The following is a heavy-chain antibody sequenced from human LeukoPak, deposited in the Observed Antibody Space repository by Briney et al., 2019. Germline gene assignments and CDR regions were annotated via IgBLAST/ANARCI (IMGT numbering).Heavy chain of an antibody. J-gene: IGHJ4*02. CDR2: INPNSGGT. D-gene: IGHD3-22*01. V-gene: IGHV1-2*02. CDR3: ARAESSITMIFNY. Sequence: ASVKVSCKASGYTFTSYGISWVRQAPGQGLEWMGWINPNSGGTNYAQKFQGRVTMTRDTSISTAYMELSRLRSDDTAVYYCARAESSITMIFNYWGQGTLVTVSS. CDR1: GYTFTSYG.